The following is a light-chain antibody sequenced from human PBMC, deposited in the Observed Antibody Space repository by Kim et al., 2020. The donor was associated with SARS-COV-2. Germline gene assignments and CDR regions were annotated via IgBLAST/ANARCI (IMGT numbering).Light chain of an antibody. CDR2: GTA. J-gene: IGKJ2*01. V-gene: IGKV3-20*01. CDR3: QQVGSSLYT. Sequence: SPGYRATRSCGAFLTLISDSFAWCKQKPGQAPRILIYGTAKRAGGIPDRSSGSGSGTDFTLTISRLEPEDSAVYYCQQVGSSLYTFGQGTKLEI. CDR1: LTLISDS.